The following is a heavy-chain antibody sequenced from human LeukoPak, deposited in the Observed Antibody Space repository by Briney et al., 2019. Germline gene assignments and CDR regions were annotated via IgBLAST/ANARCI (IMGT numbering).Heavy chain of an antibody. J-gene: IGHJ6*03. CDR2: IYTSGST. CDR1: GGSISSGSYY. V-gene: IGHV4-61*02. Sequence: SQTLSLTCTVSGGSISSGSYYWTWIRQTAGKGLEWIGRIYTSGSTNYNPSLKSRVTISVDTSKNQFSLKLSSVTAADTAVYYCARSPLGIAPLLGGYYYYMDVWGKGTTVTVSS. CDR3: ARSPLGIAPLLGGYYYYMDV. D-gene: IGHD6-13*01.